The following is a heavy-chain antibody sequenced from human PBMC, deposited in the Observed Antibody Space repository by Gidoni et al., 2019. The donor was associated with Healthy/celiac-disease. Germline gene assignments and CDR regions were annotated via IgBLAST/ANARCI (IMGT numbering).Heavy chain of an antibody. CDR3: ARASRGSSGYYVNPDY. CDR1: GYTFTGYY. Sequence: QVQLVQSGAEVKKPGAAVKVSCKASGYTFTGYYMHWVRQAPGQGLDWMGWVEPNSGGTNYAQKFQGRVTMTRETSISTAYMELSRLRSDDTAVYYCARASRGSSGYYVNPDYWGQGTLVTVSS. CDR2: VEPNSGGT. D-gene: IGHD3-22*01. J-gene: IGHJ4*02. V-gene: IGHV1-2*02.